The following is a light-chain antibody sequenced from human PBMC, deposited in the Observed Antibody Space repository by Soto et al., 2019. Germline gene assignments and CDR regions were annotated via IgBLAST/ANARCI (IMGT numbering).Light chain of an antibody. CDR2: KAS. Sequence: DIQMTQSPSTLSASVGDRVTITCRASQSFSTWLAWYQQKPGKAPKLLIYKASSLESGVPSRFSGSGSGTELTLTISSLQPDDIATYYSQQYNTHARAFGQGTRVEIK. V-gene: IGKV1-5*03. CDR3: QQYNTHARA. CDR1: QSFSTW. J-gene: IGKJ1*01.